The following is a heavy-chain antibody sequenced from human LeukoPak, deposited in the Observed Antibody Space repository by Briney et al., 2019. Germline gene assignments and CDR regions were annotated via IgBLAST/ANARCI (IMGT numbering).Heavy chain of an antibody. CDR1: GFTFSGYW. CDR2: IKQDGSEK. CDR3: ATDRDNIVASGAPYY. D-gene: IGHD5-12*01. J-gene: IGHJ4*01. Sequence: PGGSLRLSCAASGFTFSGYWMSWVRQAPGKGLEWVANIKQDGSEKYYVDSVKGRFTISRDNAKNSLYLQMNSLRSEDTAVYYCATDRDNIVASGAPYYWGQGTLGSASS. V-gene: IGHV3-7*01.